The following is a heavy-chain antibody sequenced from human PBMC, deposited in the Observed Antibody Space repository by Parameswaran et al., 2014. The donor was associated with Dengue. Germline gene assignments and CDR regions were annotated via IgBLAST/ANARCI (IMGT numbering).Heavy chain of an antibody. V-gene: IGHV4-31*02. J-gene: IGHJ4*02. D-gene: IGHD5-18*01. CDR3: ARAGYSYGSPNDY. Sequence: VRQAPGKGLEWIGYIYYSGSTYYNPSLKSRVTISVDTSKNQFSLKLSSVTAADTAVYYCARAGYSYGSPNDYWGQGTLVTVSS. CDR2: IYYSGST.